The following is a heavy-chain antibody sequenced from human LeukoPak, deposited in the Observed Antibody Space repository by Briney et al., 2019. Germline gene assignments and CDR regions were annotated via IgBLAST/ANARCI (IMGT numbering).Heavy chain of an antibody. CDR2: IYYSGST. J-gene: IGHJ6*02. D-gene: IGHD3-10*01. V-gene: IGHV4-59*08. CDR1: GGSISSYY. CDR3: ARQSVLWFGELLYYYYGMDV. Sequence: PSETLSLTCTVSGGSISSYYWSWIRQPPGKGLEWIGYIYYSGSTNYNPSLKSRVTISVDTSKNQFSLKLSSVTAADTAVYYCARQSVLWFGELLYYYYGMDVWGQGTTVTVSS.